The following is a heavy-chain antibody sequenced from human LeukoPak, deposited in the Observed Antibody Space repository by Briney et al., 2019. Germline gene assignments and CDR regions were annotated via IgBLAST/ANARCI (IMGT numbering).Heavy chain of an antibody. CDR3: ARTRYTAMVLYYFDY. Sequence: SETLSLTCTVSGGSISSYYWSCIRQPPGKGLEWIGDIYYSGSTNYNPSLKSRVTISVDTSKNQFSLKLSSVTAADTAVYYCARTRYTAMVLYYFDYWGQGTLVTVSS. CDR1: GGSISSYY. V-gene: IGHV4-59*01. CDR2: IYYSGST. J-gene: IGHJ4*02. D-gene: IGHD5-18*01.